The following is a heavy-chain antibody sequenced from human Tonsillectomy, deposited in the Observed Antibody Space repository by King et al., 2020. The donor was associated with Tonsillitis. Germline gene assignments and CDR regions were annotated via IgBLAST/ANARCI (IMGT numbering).Heavy chain of an antibody. V-gene: IGHV1-18*01. CDR3: ARDMWQLRMDV. J-gene: IGHJ6*02. Sequence: VQLVESGAEVKKPGASVKVSCKASGYTFINYGISWVRQAPGQGLEWMGWISAYNGDTNYAQKFQGRVTMATETSTSTAYMELRSLRSDDTAVYYCARDMWQLRMDVWVQGTTVTVSS. CDR2: ISAYNGDT. CDR1: GYTFINYG. D-gene: IGHD1-26*01.